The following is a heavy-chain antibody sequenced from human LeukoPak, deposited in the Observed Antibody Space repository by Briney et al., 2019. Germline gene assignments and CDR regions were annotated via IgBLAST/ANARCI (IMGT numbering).Heavy chain of an antibody. V-gene: IGHV3-30*02. D-gene: IGHD6-13*01. Sequence: GGSLRLSCAASGFTFSSYGMHWVRQAPGKGLEWVAFIRYDGSNKYYADSVKGRFTISRDNSKNTLYLQMNSLRAEDTAVYYCARDRRGTYSNTPGEDYWGQGTLVTVSS. CDR3: ARDRRGTYSNTPGEDY. CDR1: GFTFSSYG. CDR2: IRYDGSNK. J-gene: IGHJ4*02.